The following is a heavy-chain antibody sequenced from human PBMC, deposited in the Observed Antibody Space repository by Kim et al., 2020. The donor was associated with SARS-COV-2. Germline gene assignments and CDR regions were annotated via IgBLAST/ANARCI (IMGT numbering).Heavy chain of an antibody. CDR3: ARDRLASRYGMDV. V-gene: IGHV3-66*01. CDR1: GFTVSSNY. J-gene: IGHJ6*02. Sequence: GGSLRLSCAASGFTVSSNYMSWVRQAPGKGLEWVSVIYSGGSTYYADSVKGRFTISRDNSKNTLYLQMNSLRAEDTAVYYCARDRLASRYGMDVWGQGTTVTVSS. CDR2: IYSGGST.